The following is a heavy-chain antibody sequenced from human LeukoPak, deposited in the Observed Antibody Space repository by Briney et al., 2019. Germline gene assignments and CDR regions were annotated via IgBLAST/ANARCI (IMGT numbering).Heavy chain of an antibody. CDR1: GGSTSSSRYY. Sequence: SETLSLTCTVSGGSTSSSRYYWGWICHPPGKGLEWIGNIYYSGSTYYNPSLKSRVTISVDTSKNQFSLKLSSVTAADTAVYYCARRVYDFWSGYYNYYFDYWGQGTLVTVSS. D-gene: IGHD3-3*01. CDR2: IYYSGST. J-gene: IGHJ4*02. V-gene: IGHV4-39*01. CDR3: ARRVYDFWSGYYNYYFDY.